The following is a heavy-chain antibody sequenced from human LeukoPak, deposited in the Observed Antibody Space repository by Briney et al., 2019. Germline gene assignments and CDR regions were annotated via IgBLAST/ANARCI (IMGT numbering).Heavy chain of an antibody. CDR3: AKDDMIFRKYYYYMDV. J-gene: IGHJ6*03. CDR2: ISYDGSNK. CDR1: GFTFSSYA. D-gene: IGHD3/OR15-3a*01. Sequence: GGSLRLSCAASGFTFSSYAMHWVRQAPGKGLEWVEVISYDGSNKYYADSVKGRFTISRDNSKNTLYLQMNSLRAEDTAVYYCAKDDMIFRKYYYYMDVWGKGTTVTVSS. V-gene: IGHV3-30-3*01.